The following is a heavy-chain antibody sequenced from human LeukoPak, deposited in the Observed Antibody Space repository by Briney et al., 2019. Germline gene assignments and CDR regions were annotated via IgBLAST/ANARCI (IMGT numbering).Heavy chain of an antibody. D-gene: IGHD2-2*01. CDR3: ASFLCGSCVNADVYYFDY. J-gene: IGHJ4*02. CDR1: GYTFTSYY. V-gene: IGHV1-46*01. Sequence: ASVKVSCKASGYTFTSYYMHWVRQAPGQGLEWMGIINPSGGSTSYAQKFQGRVTMTRDTSTSTVYMELSSLRSEDTAVYYCASFLCGSCVNADVYYFDYWGQGTLVTVSS. CDR2: INPSGGST.